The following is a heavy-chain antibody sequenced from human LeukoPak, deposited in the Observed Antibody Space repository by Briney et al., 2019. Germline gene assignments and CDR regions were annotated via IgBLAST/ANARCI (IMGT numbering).Heavy chain of an antibody. J-gene: IGHJ4*02. CDR3: ARERYQLLFDY. Sequence: GGSLRLSCAASGFTFSSYAMHWVRQAPGKGLEWVAVISYDGSNKNYADSVKGRFTISRDNSKNTLYLQMNSLRAEDTAVYYCARERYQLLFDYWGQRTLVTVSS. V-gene: IGHV3-30-3*01. CDR1: GFTFSSYA. CDR2: ISYDGSNK. D-gene: IGHD2-2*01.